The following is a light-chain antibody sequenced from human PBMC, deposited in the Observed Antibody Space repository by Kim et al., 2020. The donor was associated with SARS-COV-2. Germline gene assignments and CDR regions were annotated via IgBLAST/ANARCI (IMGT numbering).Light chain of an antibody. V-gene: IGKV1-39*01. CDR2: AAS. Sequence: ASVGDIVTITCRASQSISSYLNWYQQKPGKAPKLLIYAASSLQSGVPSRFSGSGSGTDFTLTISSLQPEDFATYYCQQSYSTPLYSFGQGTKLEI. CDR3: QQSYSTPLYS. CDR1: QSISSY. J-gene: IGKJ2*03.